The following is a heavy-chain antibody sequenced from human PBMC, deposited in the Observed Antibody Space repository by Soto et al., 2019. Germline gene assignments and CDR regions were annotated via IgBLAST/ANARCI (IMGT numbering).Heavy chain of an antibody. CDR2: ISSSGNST. CDR3: ARDCSDSSGFFGDYYGMDV. D-gene: IGHD3-22*01. V-gene: IGHV3-11*01. CDR1: GFTFSDYN. Sequence: GSLSLSCAASGFTFSDYNMIWMLQAPGEGLEGVSCISSSGNSTYYAPSLKGRFTISRDSAKNPLYLQMNSLRAADTAVYYCARDCSDSSGFFGDYYGMDVWGQGTTVTVSS. J-gene: IGHJ6*01.